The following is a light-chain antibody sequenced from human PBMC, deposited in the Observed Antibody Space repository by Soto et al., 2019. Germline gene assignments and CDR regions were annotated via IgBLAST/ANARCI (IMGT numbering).Light chain of an antibody. Sequence: TQMTQSPSTLSASVGDRVTLTCRASQNINNWLAWYQQKPGKAPKVPIYDASSLESGVPSRFSGSGSGTEFTLTISSLQPDDFATYYCQQYDGNFGPGTKVDIK. CDR2: DAS. J-gene: IGKJ3*01. CDR1: QNINNW. V-gene: IGKV1-5*01. CDR3: QQYDGN.